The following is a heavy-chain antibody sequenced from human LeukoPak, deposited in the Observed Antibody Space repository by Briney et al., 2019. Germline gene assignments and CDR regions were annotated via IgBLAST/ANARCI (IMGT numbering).Heavy chain of an antibody. CDR2: IYYSGST. J-gene: IGHJ4*02. D-gene: IGHD6-19*01. Sequence: SETLSLTCTVSGGSISSYYWSWIRQPPGKGLEWIGYIYYSGSTNYNPSLKSRVTISVDTSKNQFSLKLSSVTAADTAVYYCARERGGGNSGWYPDYWGQGTLVTVSS. V-gene: IGHV4-59*01. CDR3: ARERGGGNSGWYPDY. CDR1: GGSISSYY.